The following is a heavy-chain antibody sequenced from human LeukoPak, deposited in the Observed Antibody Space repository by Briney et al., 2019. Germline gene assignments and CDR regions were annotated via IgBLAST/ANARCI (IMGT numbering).Heavy chain of an antibody. CDR1: GGSISSGSYY. CDR2: IYTSGST. Sequence: SETLSLTCTVSGGSISSGSYYWRWIRQPAGKGLEWIGRIYTSGSTNYNPSLKSRVTISVDTSKNQFSLKLSSVTAADTAVYYCARGYSSSWYSGLDYWGQGTLVTVSS. CDR3: ARGYSSSWYSGLDY. J-gene: IGHJ4*02. D-gene: IGHD6-13*01. V-gene: IGHV4-61*02.